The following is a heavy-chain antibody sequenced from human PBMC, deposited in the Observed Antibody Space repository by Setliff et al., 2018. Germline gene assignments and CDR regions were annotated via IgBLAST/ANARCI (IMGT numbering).Heavy chain of an antibody. J-gene: IGHJ4*02. D-gene: IGHD1-1*01. CDR2: IYSGGTT. CDR1: GDSMNSGVYY. V-gene: IGHV4-39*01. CDR3: ARTGTYRYFDH. Sequence: PSETLSLTCKVSGDSMNSGVYYWAWIRQPPGKGLEWIGRIYSGGTTYYNSSLKSRVTISVDTSKSQFSLRLNSVTAADTAVYYCARTGTYRYFDHWGRGTLVTVS.